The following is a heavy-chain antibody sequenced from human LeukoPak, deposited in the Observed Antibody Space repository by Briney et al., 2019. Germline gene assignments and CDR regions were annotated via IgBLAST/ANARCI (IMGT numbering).Heavy chain of an antibody. V-gene: IGHV1-46*01. CDR1: GYTFTGYY. J-gene: IGHJ4*02. CDR3: ARGGLVGATAPFDY. Sequence: ASVKVSCKASGYTFTGYYLHWVRQAPGQGLEWMGIINPGGGDTSYSQKFQGRVTMTRDMSTSTVYMEMSSLRSEDTAVYYCARGGLVGATAPFDYWGQGTLVTVSS. CDR2: INPGGGDT. D-gene: IGHD1-26*01.